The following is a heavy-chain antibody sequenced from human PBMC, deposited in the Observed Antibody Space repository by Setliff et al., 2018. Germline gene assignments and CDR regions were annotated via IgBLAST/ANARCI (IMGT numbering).Heavy chain of an antibody. V-gene: IGHV3-7*01. Sequence: SLRLSCKVSGFSFSNNWMTWVRQAPGKGLEWVANINPDGSERYTVDFLRGRFTISRDNGKTLVFLQMNSLKVEDTAVYYCFTGRGYWGQGTQVTVSS. J-gene: IGHJ4*02. CDR3: FTGRGY. D-gene: IGHD3-10*01. CDR1: GFSFSNNW. CDR2: INPDGSER.